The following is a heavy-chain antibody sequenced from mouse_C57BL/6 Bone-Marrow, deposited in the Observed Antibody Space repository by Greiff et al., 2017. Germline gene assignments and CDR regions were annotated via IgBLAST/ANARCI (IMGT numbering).Heavy chain of an antibody. V-gene: IGHV1-64*01. CDR3: AALDGYFSWFAY. Sequence: VQLQQPGAELVKPGASVKLSCKASGYTFTSYGMHWVKQRPGQGLEWIGMIHPNSGSTNYNEKFKGKATLTVDKSSSTAYMQLSSLTSEDSAVYYCAALDGYFSWFAYWGQGTLVTVSA. CDR2: IHPNSGST. D-gene: IGHD2-3*01. J-gene: IGHJ3*01. CDR1: GYTFTSYG.